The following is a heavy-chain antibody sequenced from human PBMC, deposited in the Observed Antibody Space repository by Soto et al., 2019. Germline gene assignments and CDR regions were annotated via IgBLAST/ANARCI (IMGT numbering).Heavy chain of an antibody. CDR2: IIPIFGTA. J-gene: IGHJ4*02. CDR1: GGTFSSYA. V-gene: IGHV1-69*13. Sequence: SVKVSCKASGGTFSSYAISWVRQAPGQGLEWMGGIIPIFGTANYAQKFQGRVTITADESTSTAYMELSSLRSEDTAVYYCARRAETNGWNGFGADKYYFDFWGQGTLVTVS. D-gene: IGHD1-1*01. CDR3: ARRAETNGWNGFGADKYYFDF.